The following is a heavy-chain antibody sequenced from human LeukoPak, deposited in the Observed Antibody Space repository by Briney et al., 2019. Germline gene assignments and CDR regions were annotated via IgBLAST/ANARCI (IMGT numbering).Heavy chain of an antibody. CDR1: GGSISSTTYY. D-gene: IGHD3-10*01. CDR3: ARGTLDYGLNNYYNIDF. CDR2: IYASGST. V-gene: IGHV4-61*02. Sequence: SETLSLTCTVSGGSISSTTYYWSWIRQPAGKGLEWIGRIYASGSTKYNPSLKSRVTISVDTSKNQFSLKLGSVTAADTAVYYCARGTLDYGLNNYYNIDFWGQGTLVTVSS. J-gene: IGHJ4*02.